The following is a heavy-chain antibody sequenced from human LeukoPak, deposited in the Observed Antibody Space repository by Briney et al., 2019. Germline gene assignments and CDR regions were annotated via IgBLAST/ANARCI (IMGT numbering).Heavy chain of an antibody. CDR2: IYTSGST. J-gene: IGHJ4*02. D-gene: IGHD6-13*01. CDR3: ASTIAAVVHY. Sequence: SETLSLTCTVSGGSISIYYWNWIRRPAGKGLEYIGRIYTSGSTNYNPSLKSRVTMSVDTSKNQFSLKLSSVTAADTAVYYCASTIAAVVHYWGQGTLVTVSS. V-gene: IGHV4-4*07. CDR1: GGSISIYY.